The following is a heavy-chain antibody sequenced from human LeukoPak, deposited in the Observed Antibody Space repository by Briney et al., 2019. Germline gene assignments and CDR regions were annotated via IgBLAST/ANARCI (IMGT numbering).Heavy chain of an antibody. CDR2: ISGSGGST. Sequence: GGSLRLSCAASGFTFSSYAMSWVRQAPGKGLEWVSAISGSGGSTYYADSVKGRFTISRDNSKNTLYLQINSLRAEDTAVYYCAKVLMPLSSGYYPNWGQGTLVTVSS. V-gene: IGHV3-23*01. CDR3: AKVLMPLSSGYYPN. J-gene: IGHJ4*02. CDR1: GFTFSSYA. D-gene: IGHD3-22*01.